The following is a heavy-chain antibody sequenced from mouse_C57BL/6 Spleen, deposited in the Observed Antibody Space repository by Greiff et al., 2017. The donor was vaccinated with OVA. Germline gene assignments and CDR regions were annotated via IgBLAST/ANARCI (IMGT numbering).Heavy chain of an antibody. V-gene: IGHV1-50*01. D-gene: IGHD4-1*01. CDR2: IDPSDSYT. Sequence: VQLQQPGAELVKPGASVKLSCKASGYTFTSYWMQWVKQRPGQGLEWIGEIDPSDSYTNYNQKFKGKATLTVDTSSSTAYMQLSSLTSEDSAVYYCARRPNWDVWGTGTTVTVSS. J-gene: IGHJ1*03. CDR1: GYTFTSYW. CDR3: ARRPNWDV.